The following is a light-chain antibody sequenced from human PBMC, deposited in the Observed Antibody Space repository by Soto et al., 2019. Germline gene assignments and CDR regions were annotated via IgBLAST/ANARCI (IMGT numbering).Light chain of an antibody. CDR1: SSDLATYNY. CDR2: QVT. V-gene: IGLV2-14*01. Sequence: QSVLTQPASVSGSPGQSITISCTGTSSDLATYNYVSWYQKQPGKAPKLMIYQVTNRPSGVSNRFSGSRSGNTASLTISGLKAEDEADYYCSSYTESSNYVFGTGTKVTXL. J-gene: IGLJ1*01. CDR3: SSYTESSNYV.